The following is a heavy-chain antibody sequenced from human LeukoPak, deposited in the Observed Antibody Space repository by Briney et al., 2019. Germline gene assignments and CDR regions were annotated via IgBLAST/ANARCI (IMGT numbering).Heavy chain of an antibody. CDR2: IYTSGST. CDR1: GGSISSYY. V-gene: IGHV4-4*07. Sequence: SETLSLTCTVSGGSISSYYWSWIRQPAGKGLEWIGRIYTSGSTNYNPSLKSRVTMSVDTSKNQFSLKLSSVTAADTAVYYCARVRQQWLVVDLGWFDPWGQGTLVTVSS. D-gene: IGHD6-19*01. CDR3: ARVRQQWLVVDLGWFDP. J-gene: IGHJ5*02.